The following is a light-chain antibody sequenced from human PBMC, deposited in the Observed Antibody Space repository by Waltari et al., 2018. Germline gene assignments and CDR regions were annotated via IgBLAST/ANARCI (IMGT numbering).Light chain of an antibody. Sequence: QAVLTPPPSASGAPGQMVSISCSGTNSNIGSNTVNWYQQLPGTAPKLLSSSDYQRPSGVPDRFFGSRSGTSASLAISGLLSEDEADYYCATWDDSLNGWVFGGGTKLTVL. V-gene: IGLV1-44*01. CDR3: ATWDDSLNGWV. CDR2: SDY. J-gene: IGLJ3*02. CDR1: NSNIGSNT.